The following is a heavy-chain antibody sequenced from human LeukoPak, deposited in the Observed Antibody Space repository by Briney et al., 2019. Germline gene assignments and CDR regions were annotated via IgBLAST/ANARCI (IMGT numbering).Heavy chain of an antibody. J-gene: IGHJ4*02. CDR1: GFTFSNSA. CDR3: AAAPIEMQQRGFDY. Sequence: SVKVSCKASGFTFSNSAMQWVRQARGQRLEWIGWIVVASGNTKYAQKFQERVTITRDMSTSTAYMELSSLRPEDTALYYCAAAPIEMQQRGFDYWGQGSLVTVST. D-gene: IGHD5-24*01. V-gene: IGHV1-58*02. CDR2: IVVASGNT.